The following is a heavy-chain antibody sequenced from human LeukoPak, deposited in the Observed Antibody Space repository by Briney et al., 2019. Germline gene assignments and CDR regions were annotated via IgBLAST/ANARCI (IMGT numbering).Heavy chain of an antibody. CDR1: GFMFTTYW. V-gene: IGHV3-7*01. CDR2: IKPDGSET. J-gene: IGHJ4*02. CDR3: GGFGYEAAVDL. Sequence: GGSLRLSCAASGFMFTTYWMTWVRKAPGKGPEWVANIKPDGSETYYVDSVKGRFTISRDNTNNLLYLQMNSLRGEDAAVYYCGGFGYEAAVDLWGQGTLVTVSS. D-gene: IGHD6-13*01.